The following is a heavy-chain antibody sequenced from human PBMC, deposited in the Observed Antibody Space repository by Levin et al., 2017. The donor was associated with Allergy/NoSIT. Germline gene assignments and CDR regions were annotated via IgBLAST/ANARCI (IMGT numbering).Heavy chain of an antibody. Sequence: GGSLRLSCAASGFTFSSYAMHWVRQAPGKGLEWVAVISYDGSNKYYADSVKGRFTISRDNSKNTLYLQMNSLRAEDTAVYYCARVMAVRGVNDAFDIWGQGTMVTVSS. V-gene: IGHV3-30-3*01. CDR2: ISYDGSNK. J-gene: IGHJ3*02. D-gene: IGHD3-10*01. CDR1: GFTFSSYA. CDR3: ARVMAVRGVNDAFDI.